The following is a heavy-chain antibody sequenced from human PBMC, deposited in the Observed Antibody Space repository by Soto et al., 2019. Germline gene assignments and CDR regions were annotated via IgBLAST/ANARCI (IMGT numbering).Heavy chain of an antibody. J-gene: IGHJ4*02. CDR3: TRDGRSSSWYEPSPY. D-gene: IGHD6-13*01. CDR2: IRSKAYGGTT. Sequence: GGSLRLSCTASGFTFGDYAMIWFRQAPGKGMEWVGFIRSKAYGGTTEYAASVKGRFTISRDDSKSIAYLQMNSLKTEDTAVYYCTRDGRSSSWYEPSPYWGQGTLVTVSS. V-gene: IGHV3-49*03. CDR1: GFTFGDYA.